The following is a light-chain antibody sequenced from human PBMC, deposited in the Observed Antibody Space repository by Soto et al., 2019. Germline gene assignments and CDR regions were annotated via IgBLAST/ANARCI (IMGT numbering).Light chain of an antibody. CDR3: AAWDDSLSGWV. CDR2: RNN. V-gene: IGLV1-47*01. CDR1: SSNIGSNF. J-gene: IGLJ3*02. Sequence: QSVLTQPPSASGTPGQSVTISCSGSSSNIGSNFVYWYQQFPGTAPKLLIYRNNQRPSGVPDRFSGSKSGTSASLAISGLTSEDEADYYCAAWDDSLSGWVFGGGTKLTVL.